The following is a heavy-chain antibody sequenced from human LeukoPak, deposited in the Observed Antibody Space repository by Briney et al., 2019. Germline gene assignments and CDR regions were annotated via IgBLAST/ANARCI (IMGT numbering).Heavy chain of an antibody. CDR3: ATLGYSYGTDY. Sequence: SETLSLTCTVSGDSISSGNYYWTWIRQPAGKGLGWIGRIYTSGSTNYNPSLKSRVTISVDTSKNQFSLKLSSVTAADTAVYYCATLGYSYGTDYWGQGTLVTVSS. CDR1: GDSISSGNYY. CDR2: IYTSGST. D-gene: IGHD5-18*01. J-gene: IGHJ4*02. V-gene: IGHV4-61*02.